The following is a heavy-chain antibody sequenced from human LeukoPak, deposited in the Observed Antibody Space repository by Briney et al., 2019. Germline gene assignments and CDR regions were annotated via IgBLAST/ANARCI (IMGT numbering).Heavy chain of an antibody. CDR1: GFTFSSYT. J-gene: IGHJ4*02. V-gene: IGHV3-30*04. CDR2: VSVEGTGR. Sequence: GGSLRLSCAASGFTFSSYTMYWSRQAPGKGLEWVASVSVEGTGRYFPGSVDGRFTIPRDNSKNTVYLQMNNLRGEDTAVYFCATVTKVDFDYWGQGTLVTVSS. CDR3: ATVTKVDFDY. D-gene: IGHD4-11*01.